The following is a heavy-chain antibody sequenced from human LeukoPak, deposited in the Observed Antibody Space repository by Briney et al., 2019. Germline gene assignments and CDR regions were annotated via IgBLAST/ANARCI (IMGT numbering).Heavy chain of an antibody. CDR1: GFTFDDYA. CDR3: AKAGYSTFYYYMDV. D-gene: IGHD4-11*01. V-gene: IGHV3-9*01. CDR2: ISWNSGSI. J-gene: IGHJ6*03. Sequence: GGSLRLSCAASGFTFDDYAMHWVRQAPGKGLEWVSGISWNSGSIGYADSVKGRFTISRDNAKNSLYLQMNSLRAEDTALYYCAKAGYSTFYYYMDVWGKGTTVTVSS.